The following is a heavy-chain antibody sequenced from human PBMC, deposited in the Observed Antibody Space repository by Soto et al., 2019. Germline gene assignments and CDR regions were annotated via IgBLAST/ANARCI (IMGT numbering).Heavy chain of an antibody. J-gene: IGHJ6*02. Sequence: QVQLVQSGAEVTKPGSSVKISCKASGGTFSSYAISWVRQAPGQGLEWMGGIIPIFGTANYAQRFQGRFTITADKSTSPAYMELSSLGSDDTAVYYCATRGYSYGYVRYYYYGMDGWGQGTTVTVSS. V-gene: IGHV1-69*06. CDR3: ATRGYSYGYVRYYYYGMDG. CDR2: IIPIFGTA. D-gene: IGHD5-18*01. CDR1: GGTFSSYA.